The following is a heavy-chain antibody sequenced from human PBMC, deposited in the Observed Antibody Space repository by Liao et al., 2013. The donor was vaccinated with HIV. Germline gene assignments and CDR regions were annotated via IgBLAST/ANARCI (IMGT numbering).Heavy chain of an antibody. J-gene: IGHJ4*02. CDR2: ALHGVTT. V-gene: IGHV4-34*10. CDR1: GVSLDGYY. Sequence: QVQLQESGPGLVKPSETLSLTCSVSGVSLDGYYCSWIRQSPGKGLEWIGEALHGVTTNYNPSLKSRVTISIDMSKKQFSLKLNSVSAADTAVYFCAVGSSWYNGWVYWGQGTLVTVSS. D-gene: IGHD6-13*01. CDR3: AVGSSWYNGWVY.